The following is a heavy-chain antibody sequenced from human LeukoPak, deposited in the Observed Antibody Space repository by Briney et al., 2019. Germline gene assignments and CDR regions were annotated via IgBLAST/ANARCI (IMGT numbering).Heavy chain of an antibody. V-gene: IGHV3-33*06. CDR3: AKPSIHGEDYFDY. CDR2: IWYDGSNK. J-gene: IGHJ4*02. D-gene: IGHD7-27*01. Sequence: GRSLRLSCAASGFTFSSYGMHWVRQAPGKGLEWVAVIWYDGSNKYYADSVKGRFTISRDNSKNTLYLQMNSLRAEDTAIYYCAKPSIHGEDYFDYWGQGTLVTVSS. CDR1: GFTFSSYG.